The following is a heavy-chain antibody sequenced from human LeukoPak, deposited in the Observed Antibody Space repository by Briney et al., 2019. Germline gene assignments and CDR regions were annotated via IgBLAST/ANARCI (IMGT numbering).Heavy chain of an antibody. Sequence: GGSLRLSCEASGFTLSSYAMNWVRQAPGKGLEWVAGMYDSGGTTSYTWYAGSVKGRFTISRDKFKSTLYLQMNSLRAEDTAVYYCAKNRQQWLVRPANFDYWGQGILVAVSS. J-gene: IGHJ4*02. CDR1: GFTLSSYA. CDR2: MYDSGGTTSYT. D-gene: IGHD6-19*01. V-gene: IGHV3-23*01. CDR3: AKNRQQWLVRPANFDY.